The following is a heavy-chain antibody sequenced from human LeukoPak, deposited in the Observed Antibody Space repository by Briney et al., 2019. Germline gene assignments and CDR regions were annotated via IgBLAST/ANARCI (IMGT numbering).Heavy chain of an antibody. CDR1: GGSVSSGSYY. D-gene: IGHD3-10*01. V-gene: IGHV4-61*01. CDR2: IYYSGST. Sequence: SETLSLTCTVSGGSVSSGSYYWSWIRQPPGKGLEWIGYIYYSGSTNYNPSLKSRVTISVDTSKNQFSLKLSPVTAADTAVYYCAREYYYGSFDYWGQGTLVTVSS. J-gene: IGHJ4*02. CDR3: AREYYYGSFDY.